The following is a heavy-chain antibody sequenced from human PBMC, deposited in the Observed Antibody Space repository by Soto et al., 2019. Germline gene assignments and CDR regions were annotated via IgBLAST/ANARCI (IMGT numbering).Heavy chain of an antibody. CDR1: GGSISSSTYY. CDR3: ARVEPCSGYDLEIDY. Sequence: PSETLSLTCTVSGGSISSSTYYWGWIRQPPGKGLEWIASIYYSGRTHYNPSLESRVTISVDTSKNQFSLRLSSVTAADTAVYYCARVEPCSGYDLEIDYWGQGTLVTVSS. CDR2: IYYSGRT. J-gene: IGHJ4*02. V-gene: IGHV4-39*01. D-gene: IGHD5-12*01.